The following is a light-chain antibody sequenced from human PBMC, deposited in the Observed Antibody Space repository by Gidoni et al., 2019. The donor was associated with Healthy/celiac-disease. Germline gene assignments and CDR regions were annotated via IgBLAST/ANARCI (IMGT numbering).Light chain of an antibody. Sequence: EIVLTQTPATLSLSPGARATLSSRARQSVSSYFAWYQQKPGQAPRLLIYDASNRATGIPARCSGSGAGTDFTLTISSLEPEDFAVYYCQQRSNWPPYTFGQGTKLEIK. CDR2: DAS. V-gene: IGKV3-11*01. J-gene: IGKJ2*01. CDR1: QSVSSY. CDR3: QQRSNWPPYT.